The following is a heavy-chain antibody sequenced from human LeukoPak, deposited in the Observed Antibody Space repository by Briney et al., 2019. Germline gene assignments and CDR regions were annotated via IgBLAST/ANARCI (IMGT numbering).Heavy chain of an antibody. CDR3: AKGDYSLDY. CDR1: GFTFSSYG. CDR2: ISYDGSNK. D-gene: IGHD4-11*01. V-gene: IGHV3-30*18. Sequence: GGSLRLSCAASGFTFSSYGMHWVRQAPGKGLEWVAVISYDGSNKYYADSVKGRFTISRDNSKNTLYLQMDSLRAGDTAVYYCAKGDYSLDYWGQGTLVTVSS. J-gene: IGHJ4*02.